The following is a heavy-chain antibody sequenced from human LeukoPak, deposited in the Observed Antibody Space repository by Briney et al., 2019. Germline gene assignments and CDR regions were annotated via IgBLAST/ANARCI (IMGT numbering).Heavy chain of an antibody. Sequence: GGSLRLSCAASRFTFSSYAMHWVRQAPGKGLEWVALISYDGSDKYYADSVKGRFTISRDNSKNTLYLQMNSLRIEDTAVYYRASLYSSGWYLTDYWGQGTLVTVSS. D-gene: IGHD6-19*01. CDR2: ISYDGSDK. J-gene: IGHJ4*02. CDR1: RFTFSSYA. V-gene: IGHV3-30-3*01. CDR3: ASLYSSGWYLTDY.